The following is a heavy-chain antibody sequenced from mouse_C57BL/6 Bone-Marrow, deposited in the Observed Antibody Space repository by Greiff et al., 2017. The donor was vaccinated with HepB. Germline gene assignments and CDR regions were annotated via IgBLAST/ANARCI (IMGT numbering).Heavy chain of an antibody. CDR1: GFTFSSYA. V-gene: IGHV5-9-1*02. CDR3: TLPAWFAY. Sequence: EVKVVESGEGLVKPGGSLKLSCAASGFTFSSYAMSWVRQTPEKRLEWVAYISSGGDYIYYADTVKGRFTISRDNARNTLYLHMRSLKSEDTAMYYCTLPAWFAYWGQGTLVTVSA. CDR2: ISSGGDYI. D-gene: IGHD5-5*01. J-gene: IGHJ3*01.